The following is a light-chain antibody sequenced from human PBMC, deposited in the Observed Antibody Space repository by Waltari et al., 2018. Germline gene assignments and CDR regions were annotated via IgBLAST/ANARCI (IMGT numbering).Light chain of an antibody. J-gene: IGKJ1*01. Sequence: DIQMTQSPSSLSASVGDIVTITCRASQSISSYLSWYQQKPGRAPKLLIYAASSLESGVPSRFSGSGSGRDFTLIISSLQPEDFATYSCQQSYSQTRTFGQGTKVEI. CDR2: AAS. CDR1: QSISSY. V-gene: IGKV1-39*01. CDR3: QQSYSQTRT.